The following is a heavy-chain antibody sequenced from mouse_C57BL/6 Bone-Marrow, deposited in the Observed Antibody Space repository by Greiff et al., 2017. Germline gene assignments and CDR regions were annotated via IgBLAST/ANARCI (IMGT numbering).Heavy chain of an antibody. J-gene: IGHJ4*01. V-gene: IGHV15-2*01. CDR1: DSAFFPNAY. CDR2: ILTSIGRT. Sequence: VQLKESGSELRSPGSSVKMSCKDFDSAFFPNAYMSWVRKKPGHGFEWIGGILTSIGRTIYGEKFEDKASLDADTLSNTAFLELNCVVSEDSTIYCCARGCGAMDYWGQGTSVTVSS. CDR3: ARGCGAMDY.